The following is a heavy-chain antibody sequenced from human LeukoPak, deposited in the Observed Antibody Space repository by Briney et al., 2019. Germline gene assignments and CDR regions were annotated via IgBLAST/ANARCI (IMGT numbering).Heavy chain of an antibody. Sequence: GGSLRLSCAASGFTFSSYGMHWVRQAPGKGLEWVAFIRYDGSNKYYADSVKGRFTISRDNAKNSLYLQVNSLRAEDTAVYYCARDFEYFQHWGQGTLVTVSS. CDR2: IRYDGSNK. J-gene: IGHJ1*01. V-gene: IGHV3-30*02. CDR3: ARDFEYFQH. CDR1: GFTFSSYG.